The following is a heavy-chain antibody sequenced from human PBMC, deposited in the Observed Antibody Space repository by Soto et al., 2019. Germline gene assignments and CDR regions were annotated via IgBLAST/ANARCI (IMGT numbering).Heavy chain of an antibody. Sequence: EVQLVESGEGLVQPGGSLRLSCAASGFTFSNHAMHWVRQAPGKGLECISTINTNGGRTYYADSVKGRFTISRDNSKNTLYLQMGSLRADDMAIYYCARGGGGAALADFDYWGQGALVTVSS. V-gene: IGHV3-64*02. CDR3: ARGGGGAALADFDY. J-gene: IGHJ4*02. D-gene: IGHD3-16*01. CDR2: INTNGGRT. CDR1: GFTFSNHA.